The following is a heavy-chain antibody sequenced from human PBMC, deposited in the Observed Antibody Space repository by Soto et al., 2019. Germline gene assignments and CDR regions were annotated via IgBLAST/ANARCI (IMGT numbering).Heavy chain of an antibody. CDR3: ARDSSVAVVPAAIGDYYYYYGMDV. CDR1: GFTFSDYY. Sequence: QVQLVESGGGLVKPGGSLRLSCAASGFTFSDYYMSWIRQAPGKGLEWVSYISSSGSTIYYADSVKGRFTISRDNAKNSLYLQMKSLRAEDTAVYYCARDSSVAVVPAAIGDYYYYYGMDVLGQGTTVTVSS. D-gene: IGHD2-2*02. J-gene: IGHJ6*02. V-gene: IGHV3-11*01. CDR2: ISSSGSTI.